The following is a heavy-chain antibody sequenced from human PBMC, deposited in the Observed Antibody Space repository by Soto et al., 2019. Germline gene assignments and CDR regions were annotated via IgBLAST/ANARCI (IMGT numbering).Heavy chain of an antibody. CDR1: GDFISDTTYY. D-gene: IGHD2-8*01. V-gene: IGHV4-39*01. J-gene: IGHJ4*02. CDR2: IYFSGSGTS. CDR3: ATHRYTFGTNGYSAFDD. Sequence: PSEALSLTCGVSGDFISDTTYYWAWVRPAPGRGLEWVGSIYFSGSGTSHYKPSLKSRVTIAVDTTKNQFSLKLTSVTAADTDVYYCATHRYTFGTNGYSAFDDWGPGTLVNVSS.